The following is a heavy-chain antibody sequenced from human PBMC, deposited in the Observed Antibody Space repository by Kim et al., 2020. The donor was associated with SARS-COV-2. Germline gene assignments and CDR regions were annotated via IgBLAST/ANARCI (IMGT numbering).Heavy chain of an antibody. CDR3: ARSWVVPAVIVYYYYGMDV. V-gene: IGHV4-34*01. J-gene: IGHJ6*02. Sequence: SETLSLTCAVYGGSFSGYYWSWIRQPPGKGLEWIGEINHSGSTNYNPSLKSRVTISVDTSKNQFSLKLSSVTAADTAVYYCARSWVVPAVIVYYYYGMDVWGQGTTVTVSS. CDR1: GGSFSGYY. CDR2: INHSGST. D-gene: IGHD2-2*01.